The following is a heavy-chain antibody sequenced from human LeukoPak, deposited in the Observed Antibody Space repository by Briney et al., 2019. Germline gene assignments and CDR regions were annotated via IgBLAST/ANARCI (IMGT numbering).Heavy chain of an antibody. Sequence: GGSLRLSCAASGFTFSSYSMNWVRQAPGKGLEWVSSISSSSSYIYYADSVKGRFTISRDNAKNSLYLQMNSLRGEDTAVYYCARGDCSGGSCYSPFDYWGQGTLVTVS. V-gene: IGHV3-21*01. D-gene: IGHD2-15*01. CDR1: GFTFSSYS. CDR2: ISSSSSYI. J-gene: IGHJ4*02. CDR3: ARGDCSGGSCYSPFDY.